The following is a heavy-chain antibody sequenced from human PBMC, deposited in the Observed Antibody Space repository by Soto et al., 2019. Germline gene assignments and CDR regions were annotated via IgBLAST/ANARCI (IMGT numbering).Heavy chain of an antibody. Sequence: QVQLVESGGGLVKPGGSLRLSCAASGFTFSDYYMSWIRQAPGKGLERVSYISSSGSTIYYADSVKGRFTISRDNAKNSLDLQMNSLRAEDTAVYYCARVGGYCTNGVCYGYYYYYYMDVWGKGTTVTVSS. CDR2: ISSSGSTI. J-gene: IGHJ6*03. CDR3: ARVGGYCTNGVCYGYYYYYYMDV. V-gene: IGHV3-11*01. CDR1: GFTFSDYY. D-gene: IGHD2-8*01.